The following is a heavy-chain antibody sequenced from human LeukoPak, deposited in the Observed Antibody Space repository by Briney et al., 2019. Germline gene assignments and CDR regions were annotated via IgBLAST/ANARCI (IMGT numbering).Heavy chain of an antibody. V-gene: IGHV3-23*01. D-gene: IGHD4-17*01. CDR1: GFTFSSYA. CDR2: ISGSGGST. CDR3: AKDPHNDYGDAYYFDY. J-gene: IGHJ4*02. Sequence: PGGSLRLSCAASGFTFSSYAMSWVRQAPGKGLEWVSAISGSGGSTYYADSAKGRFTISRDNSKNTLYLQMNSLRAEDTAVYYCAKDPHNDYGDAYYFDYWGQGTLVTVSS.